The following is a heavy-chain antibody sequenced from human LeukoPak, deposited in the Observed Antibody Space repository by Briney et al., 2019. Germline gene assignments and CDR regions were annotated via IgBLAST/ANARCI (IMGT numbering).Heavy chain of an antibody. CDR1: GGTFSSYA. CDR3: ASWYYYDSSGYSKDY. D-gene: IGHD3-22*01. V-gene: IGHV1-69*13. CDR2: IIPIFGTA. J-gene: IGHJ4*02. Sequence: GASVKVSCKASGGTFSSYAISWVRQAPGQGLEWMGGIIPIFGTANYAQKFQGRVTITADESTSTAYMELSSPRSEDTAVYYCASWYYYDSSGYSKDYWGQGTLVTVSS.